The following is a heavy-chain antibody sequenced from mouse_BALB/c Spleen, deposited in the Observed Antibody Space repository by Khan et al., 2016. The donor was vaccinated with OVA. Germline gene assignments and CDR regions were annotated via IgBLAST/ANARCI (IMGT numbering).Heavy chain of an antibody. CDR3: ARSNYGTFAY. D-gene: IGHD2-1*01. CDR1: GFTFSSFS. J-gene: IGHJ3*01. V-gene: IGHV5-9*03. Sequence: EVELVESGGGLVKPGGSLKLSCAASGFTFSSFSMTWVRQTPGKRLEWVATISSGGDNTYYPDSVKGRFTISRDNAKNDLFLQMSSLRSEDTALYYCARSNYGTFAYCGQGTLVTVSA. CDR2: ISSGGDNT.